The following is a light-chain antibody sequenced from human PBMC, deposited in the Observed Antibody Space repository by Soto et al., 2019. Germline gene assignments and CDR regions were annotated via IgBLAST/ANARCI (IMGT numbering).Light chain of an antibody. Sequence: QSVLTQPPSASGSPGPSVTISFPGTSSDVGGYDYVSWYQQHPGKAPKLMIYDVTKRPSGVPDRFSGSKSANTASLTVSGLQAEDEADYYCSSYAGTHIVFGTGTKVTVL. CDR3: SSYAGTHIV. V-gene: IGLV2-8*01. CDR2: DVT. CDR1: SSDVGGYDY. J-gene: IGLJ1*01.